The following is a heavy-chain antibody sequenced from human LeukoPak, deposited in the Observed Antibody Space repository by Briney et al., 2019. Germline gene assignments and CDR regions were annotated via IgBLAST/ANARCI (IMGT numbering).Heavy chain of an antibody. CDR3: ARVRLVRGPYFGMDV. CDR1: GGSISSYY. J-gene: IGHJ6*02. V-gene: IGHV4-59*12. Sequence: SETLSLTCTVSGGSISSYYWSWIRQPPGKGLGWIGYIYYSGSTNYNPSLKSRVTISVDTSKNQFSLKLSSVTAADTAVYYCARVRLVRGPYFGMDVWGQGTTVTVSS. D-gene: IGHD3-10*01. CDR2: IYYSGST.